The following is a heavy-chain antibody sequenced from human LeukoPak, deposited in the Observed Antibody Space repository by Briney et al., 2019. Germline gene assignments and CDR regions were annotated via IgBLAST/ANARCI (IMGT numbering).Heavy chain of an antibody. CDR3: ARDFMTAAGIP. D-gene: IGHD6-13*01. Sequence: GGSLRLSCAASGFTFSSYWMHWVRQAPGKGLVWVSRISTDGSSTSYADSVKGRFTISRDNAKNTLYLQMNSLRAEDTAVYYCARDFMTAAGIPWGQGTLVTVSS. CDR2: ISTDGSST. CDR1: GFTFSSYW. J-gene: IGHJ5*02. V-gene: IGHV3-74*01.